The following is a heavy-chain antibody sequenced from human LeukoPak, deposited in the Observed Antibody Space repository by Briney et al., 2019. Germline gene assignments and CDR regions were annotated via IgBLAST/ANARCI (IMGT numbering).Heavy chain of an antibody. Sequence: PGGSLRLSCAASGFTFSSYSMNWVRQAPGKGLELVSYISSSSSTIYYADSVKGRFTISRDNAKNSLYLQMNSLRAEDTAVYYCARDSTYYDFWSGSPRFDYWGQGTPVTVSS. CDR2: ISSSSSTI. CDR3: ARDSTYYDFWSGSPRFDY. V-gene: IGHV3-48*01. J-gene: IGHJ4*02. CDR1: GFTFSSYS. D-gene: IGHD3-3*01.